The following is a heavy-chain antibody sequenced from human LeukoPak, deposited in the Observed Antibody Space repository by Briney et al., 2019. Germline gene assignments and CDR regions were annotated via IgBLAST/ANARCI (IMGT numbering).Heavy chain of an antibody. CDR1: GFTFSSYW. V-gene: IGHV3-74*01. J-gene: IGHJ4*02. CDR3: ARGGDYCSGGSCYSSLSDY. D-gene: IGHD2-15*01. CDR2: INIGGSST. Sequence: GGSLRLSCAASGFTFSSYWMHWVRQAPGKGLVWVSRINIGGSSTTYADSVKGRFTISRDNAKKTLYLQMNSLRAEDTAVYYCARGGDYCSGGSCYSSLSDYWGQGTLVTVSS.